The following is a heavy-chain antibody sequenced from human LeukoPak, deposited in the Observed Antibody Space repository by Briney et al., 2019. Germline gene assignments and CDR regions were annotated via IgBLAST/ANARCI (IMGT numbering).Heavy chain of an antibody. CDR2: IIPILGIA. V-gene: IGHV1-69*04. D-gene: IGHD3-22*01. CDR3: ARVFDDSSGYGY. CDR1: GGPFSSYA. J-gene: IGHJ4*02. Sequence: ASVKVSCKASGGPFSSYAISWVRPAPGQGLEWMGRIIPILGIANYAQKFQGRVTITADKSTSTAYMELSSLRSEDTAVYYCARVFDDSSGYGYWGQGTLVTVSS.